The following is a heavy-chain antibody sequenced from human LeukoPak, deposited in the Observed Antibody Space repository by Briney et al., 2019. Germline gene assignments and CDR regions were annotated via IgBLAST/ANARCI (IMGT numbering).Heavy chain of an antibody. CDR2: INTNTGNP. J-gene: IGHJ4*02. D-gene: IGHD3-22*01. Sequence: ASVKVSCKASGYTFTSYAMNWVRQAPGQGLEWMGWINTNTGNPTYAQGFTGRFVFSLDTSVSTAYLQLSSRKAEDTAVYYCARERTSDYYDSSGYYRDFDYWGQGTLVTAPS. V-gene: IGHV7-4-1*02. CDR3: ARERTSDYYDSSGYYRDFDY. CDR1: GYTFTSYA.